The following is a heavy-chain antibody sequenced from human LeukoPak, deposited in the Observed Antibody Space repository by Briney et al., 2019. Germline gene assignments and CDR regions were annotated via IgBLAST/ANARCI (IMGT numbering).Heavy chain of an antibody. D-gene: IGHD3-22*01. CDR2: ISAYNGNT. Sequence: GASVKVSCQASGYTFTNYGISWARQAPGQGLEGMGWISAYNGNTNYAQKLQGRVTMTTDTSTSTAYMELRSLRSDDTAVYYCARDSPSYYYDSSGYYYFDYWGQGTLVTVSS. V-gene: IGHV1-18*01. J-gene: IGHJ4*02. CDR1: GYTFTNYG. CDR3: ARDSPSYYYDSSGYYYFDY.